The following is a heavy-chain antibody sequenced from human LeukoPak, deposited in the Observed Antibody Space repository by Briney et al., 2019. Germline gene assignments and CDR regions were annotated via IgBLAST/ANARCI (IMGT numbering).Heavy chain of an antibody. J-gene: IGHJ4*02. Sequence: PSETLSLTCTVSGGSISSGDYYWSWIRQPPGKGLEWIGYVYYSGSTYYNPSLKSRVTISVDTSKNQFSLKLSSVTAADTAVYYCARVPNDYGGAGYFDYWGQGTLVTVSS. CDR3: ARVPNDYGGAGYFDY. CDR1: GGSISSGDYY. CDR2: VYYSGST. D-gene: IGHD4-23*01. V-gene: IGHV4-30-4*01.